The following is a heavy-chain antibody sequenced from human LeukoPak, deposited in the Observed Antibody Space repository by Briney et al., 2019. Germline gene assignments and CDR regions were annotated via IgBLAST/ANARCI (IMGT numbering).Heavy chain of an antibody. CDR3: ARITVTTGRNWYLDL. CDR2: IYYSGST. Sequence: SETLSLTCTVSGGSVSSGSYYWSWIRQPPGKGLEWIGYIYYSGSTNYNPSLKSRVTISVDTSKNQFSLKLSSVTAADTAVYYCARITVTTGRNWYLDLWGRGTLVTVSS. J-gene: IGHJ2*01. D-gene: IGHD4-17*01. CDR1: GGSVSSGSYY. V-gene: IGHV4-61*01.